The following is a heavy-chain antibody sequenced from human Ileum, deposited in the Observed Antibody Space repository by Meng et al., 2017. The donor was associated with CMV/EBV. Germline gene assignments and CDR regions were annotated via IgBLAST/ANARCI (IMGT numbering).Heavy chain of an antibody. CDR2: ISYDGSNK. D-gene: IGHD3-22*01. V-gene: IGHV3-30-3*01. J-gene: IGHJ3*02. Sequence: GESLKISCAASGFTFSSYAMHWVRQAPGKGLEWVAVISYDGSNKYYADSVKGRFTISRDNSKNTLYLQMNSLRAEDTAVYYCARDREYSDTRSDHWFDVLDIWGQGTMVTVSS. CDR3: ARDREYSDTRSDHWFDVLDI. CDR1: GFTFSSYA.